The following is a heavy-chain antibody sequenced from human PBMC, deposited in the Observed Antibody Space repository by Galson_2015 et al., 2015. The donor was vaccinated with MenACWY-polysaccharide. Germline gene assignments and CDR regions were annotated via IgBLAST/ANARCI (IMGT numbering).Heavy chain of an antibody. Sequence: SLRLSCAASGSRFSNSGMHWVRLAPGQGLEWVAVIQYDGSKIVYADSVKGRFTISRDNSKNTLFLEMNTLGVEDTAVYYCAREGSRIVFHAFDIWGQGTMVTVSS. CDR1: GSRFSNSG. CDR2: IQYDGSKI. D-gene: IGHD2-2*01. CDR3: AREGSRIVFHAFDI. V-gene: IGHV3-33*01. J-gene: IGHJ3*02.